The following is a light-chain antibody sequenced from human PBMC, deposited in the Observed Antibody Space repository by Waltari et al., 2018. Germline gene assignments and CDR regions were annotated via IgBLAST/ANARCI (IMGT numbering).Light chain of an antibody. CDR3: CSYAGGTASIL. V-gene: IGLV2-23*01. CDR2: EDT. J-gene: IGLJ2*01. CDR1: SSDVGSHNL. Sequence: QSALTQPASVSGSPGQSITISCTGTSSDVGSHNLVSWYQHHPGKAPKLMIYEDTKRTSGVSNRFSGSKSGNTASLTISGLQAEDEADYYCCSYAGGTASILLGGGTKLTVL.